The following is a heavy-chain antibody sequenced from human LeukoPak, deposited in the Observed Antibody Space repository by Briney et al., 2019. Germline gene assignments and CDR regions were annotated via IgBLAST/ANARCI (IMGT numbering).Heavy chain of an antibody. Sequence: ASVKVSCKASGYTFTSYDINWVQQATGQGLEWMGWMNPNSGNTGYAQKFQGRVTMTRNTSISTAYMELSSLRSEDTPVYYCARVRIGRFGELYLDYWGQGTLVTVSS. CDR3: ARVRIGRFGELYLDY. CDR2: MNPNSGNT. D-gene: IGHD3-10*01. CDR1: GYTFTSYD. V-gene: IGHV1-8*01. J-gene: IGHJ4*02.